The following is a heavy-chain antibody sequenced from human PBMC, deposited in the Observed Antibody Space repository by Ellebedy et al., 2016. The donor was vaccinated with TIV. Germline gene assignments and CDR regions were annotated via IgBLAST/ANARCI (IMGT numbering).Heavy chain of an antibody. V-gene: IGHV1-69*06. CDR2: IIPISGTT. D-gene: IGHD1-26*01. Sequence: ASVKVSCKASGGTFSNYVISWVRQAPGQGPEWIGGIIPISGTTNYAQRFQGRVTITADKSTTTVYMDLSSLRSEDTAVYYCAREREGAITRYFGPWGQGTLVTVSS. CDR1: GGTFSNYV. CDR3: AREREGAITRYFGP. J-gene: IGHJ5*02.